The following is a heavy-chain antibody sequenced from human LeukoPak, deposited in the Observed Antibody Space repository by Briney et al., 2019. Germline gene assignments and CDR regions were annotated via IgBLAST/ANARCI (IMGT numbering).Heavy chain of an antibody. D-gene: IGHD3-3*01. CDR1: GFTFSSYS. V-gene: IGHV3-48*04. Sequence: GGSLRLSCAASGFTFSSYSMNWVRQAPGKGLEGVSYISSSSSTIYYADSVKGRFTISRDNAKNSLYLQMNSLRAEDTAVYYCASTYDFWSGYFPAFFDYWGQGTLVTVSS. CDR3: ASTYDFWSGYFPAFFDY. J-gene: IGHJ4*02. CDR2: ISSSSSTI.